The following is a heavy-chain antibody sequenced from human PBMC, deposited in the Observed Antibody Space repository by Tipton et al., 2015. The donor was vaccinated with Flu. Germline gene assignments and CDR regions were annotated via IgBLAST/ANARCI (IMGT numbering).Heavy chain of an antibody. Sequence: TLSLTCTVSGGSISSYYWSWIRQPPGKGLEWIGYIYYSGSTNYNPSLKSRVTISVDTSKNQFSLKLSSVTAADTAVYYCARTRFLGDYYYYVMDVWGQGTTVTVSS. V-gene: IGHV4-59*01. J-gene: IGHJ6*02. D-gene: IGHD3-3*01. CDR3: ARTRFLGDYYYYVMDV. CDR2: IYYSGST. CDR1: GGSISSYY.